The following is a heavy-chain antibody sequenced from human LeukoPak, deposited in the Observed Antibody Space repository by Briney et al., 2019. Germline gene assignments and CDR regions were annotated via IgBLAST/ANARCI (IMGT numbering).Heavy chain of an antibody. CDR3: ARDAPSETTMVCPFDI. J-gene: IGHJ3*02. D-gene: IGHD5-18*01. Sequence: AVKVSCKAFGGTFSRFAISWVRQAPGQGLEWMGGIIPIVGTANYAQKLQGRVTITADQYTTTANMELTNLRSADTAVYYCARDAPSETTMVCPFDIWGQGTMVTVSS. CDR2: IIPIVGTA. CDR1: GGTFSRFA. V-gene: IGHV1-69*01.